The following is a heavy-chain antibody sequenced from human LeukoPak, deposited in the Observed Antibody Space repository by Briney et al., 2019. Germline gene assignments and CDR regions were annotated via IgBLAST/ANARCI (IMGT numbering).Heavy chain of an antibody. CDR3: AAASTPYYDSSGYYAESGAFDI. CDR2: MVVRSCYT. CDR1: GFTFTSSA. Sequence: SVKVSCKASGFTFTSSAMQWVRQARRQRLEWIGWMVVRSCYTNYAQKFQERVTITRDMSTSTAYMELSSLRSEDTAVYYCAAASTPYYDSSGYYAESGAFDIWGQGTMVTVSS. D-gene: IGHD3-22*01. V-gene: IGHV1-58*02. J-gene: IGHJ3*02.